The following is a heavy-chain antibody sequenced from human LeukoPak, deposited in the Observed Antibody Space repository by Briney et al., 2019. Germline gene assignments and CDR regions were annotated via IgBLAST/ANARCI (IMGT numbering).Heavy chain of an antibody. CDR1: GGSISSSSAY. V-gene: IGHV4-39*07. CDR2: IYYSKNT. D-gene: IGHD6-19*01. CDR3: ARGRKMNSSGWKY. J-gene: IGHJ4*02. Sequence: PSETLSLTCTVSGGSISSSSAYWGWIRQPPGKGLEWIGSIYYSKNTYYNPSLKSRVTISVDTSKNQFSLKLSSVTAADTAVYYCARGRKMNSSGWKYWGQGTLVTVSS.